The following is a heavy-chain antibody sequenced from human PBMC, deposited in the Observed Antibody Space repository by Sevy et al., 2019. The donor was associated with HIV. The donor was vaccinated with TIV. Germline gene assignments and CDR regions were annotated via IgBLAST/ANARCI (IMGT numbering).Heavy chain of an antibody. Sequence: GGSLRLSCAASGFSFNNYNMHWVHQVPGKGLEWVALISYDGTNEYYADSVKGRFTVSRDNSRDTLFVQMDSLRLEDTGVYYCVRNEDIWGQGTLVTVSS. CDR1: GFSFNNYN. J-gene: IGHJ4*02. V-gene: IGHV3-30*03. CDR2: ISYDGTNE. CDR3: VRNEDI.